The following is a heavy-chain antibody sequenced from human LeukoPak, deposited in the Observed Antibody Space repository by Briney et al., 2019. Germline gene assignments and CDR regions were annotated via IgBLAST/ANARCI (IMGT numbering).Heavy chain of an antibody. CDR1: GFSFSSYG. CDR3: AKDPRGIAVAGTLEYFQH. V-gene: IGHV3-30*18. CDR2: ISYDGSKK. D-gene: IGHD6-19*01. Sequence: PGGSLRLSCAASGFSFSSYGMHWVRQAPGKGLEWVAVISYDGSKKYYGDSVKGRFTISRDNSKNTLYLQMNSLRAEDTAVYYCAKDPRGIAVAGTLEYFQHWGQGTLVTVSS. J-gene: IGHJ1*01.